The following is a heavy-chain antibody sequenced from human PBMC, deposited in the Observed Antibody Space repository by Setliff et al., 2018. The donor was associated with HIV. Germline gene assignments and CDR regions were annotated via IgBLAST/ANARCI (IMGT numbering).Heavy chain of an antibody. J-gene: IGHJ4*02. CDR2: INPSVGST. CDR3: AREYDVLLWIGSQYGRGNLDS. V-gene: IGHV1-46*01. CDR1: GCILTSHY. D-gene: IGHD3-10*01. Sequence: ASVKVSCKASGCILTSHYMHWVRQAPGQGLEWMGIINPSVGSTSYAQKFQGRVTMTRDTSTSTVYMELSSLRSEDTAVYYCAREYDVLLWIGSQYGRGNLDSWGQGTPVTVSS.